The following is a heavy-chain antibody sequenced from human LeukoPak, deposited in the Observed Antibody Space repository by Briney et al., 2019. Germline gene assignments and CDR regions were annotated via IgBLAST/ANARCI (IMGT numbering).Heavy chain of an antibody. J-gene: IGHJ6*04. D-gene: IGHD3-10*02. CDR3: AERGITMIGGV. CDR1: GFTFSSYE. CDR2: ISGSGSTI. V-gene: IGHV3-48*03. Sequence: GGSLRLSCAASGFTFSSYEMNWVRQTPGKGLEWVSYISGSGSTIYYADFVKGRFTISRDNAKNSLYLQMNSLRAEDTAVYYCAERGITMIGGVWGKGTTVTISS.